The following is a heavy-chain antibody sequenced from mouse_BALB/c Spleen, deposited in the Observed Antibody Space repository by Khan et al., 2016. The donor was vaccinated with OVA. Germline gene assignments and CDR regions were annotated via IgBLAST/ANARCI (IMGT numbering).Heavy chain of an antibody. CDR1: GYTFTSYW. CDR3: ARVGITTGYFDY. D-gene: IGHD2-4*01. Sequence: QVRLQQSGAELARPGTSVKLSCKASGYTFTSYWIQWVKQRPGQGLEWIGSIYHGDGDTRYTQKFKGKATLTADKSSSTAYMQLSSLASEDSAVYYCARVGITTGYFDYWGQGTTLTVSS. CDR2: IYHGDGDT. J-gene: IGHJ2*01. V-gene: IGHV1-87*01.